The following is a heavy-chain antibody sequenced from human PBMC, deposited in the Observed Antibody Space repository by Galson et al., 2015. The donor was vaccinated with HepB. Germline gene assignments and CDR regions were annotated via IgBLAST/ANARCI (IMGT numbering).Heavy chain of an antibody. J-gene: IGHJ3*02. V-gene: IGHV3-30*04. CDR2: ISYDGSNK. Sequence: SLRLSCAASGFTFSSYAMHWVRQAPGKGLEWVAVISYDGSNKYYADSVKGRFTISRDNSKNTLYLQMNSLRAEDTAVYYCARGGLSYDDDAFDIWGQGTMVTVSS. CDR1: GFTFSSYA. D-gene: IGHD5-18*01. CDR3: ARGGLSYDDDAFDI.